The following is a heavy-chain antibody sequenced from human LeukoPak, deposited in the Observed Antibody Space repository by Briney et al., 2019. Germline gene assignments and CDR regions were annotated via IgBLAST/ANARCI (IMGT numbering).Heavy chain of an antibody. D-gene: IGHD3-22*01. CDR2: IFYSGST. Sequence: PSETLSLTCTVSGGSISSYYWSWIRQPPGKGLEWIGYIFYSGSTNYNPSLKSRVTILVDTSRNQFFLKLSSVTAADAAVYYCARGRSDSSGYNNWFDPWGQGTPVTVSS. V-gene: IGHV4-59*01. J-gene: IGHJ5*02. CDR1: GGSISSYY. CDR3: ARGRSDSSGYNNWFDP.